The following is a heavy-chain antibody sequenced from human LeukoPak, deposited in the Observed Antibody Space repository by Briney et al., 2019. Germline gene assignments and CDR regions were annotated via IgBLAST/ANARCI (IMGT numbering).Heavy chain of an antibody. J-gene: IGHJ4*02. CDR1: GFTFSGYS. Sequence: GGSLRLSCAASGFTFSGYSMHWVRQGPGKGLVWVARINSDGNSPTYADSVKGRFTISRDNAKNTLYLQMNSLRAEDTAVYYCARDYGGDHYFDYWGQGALVTVSS. CDR2: INSDGNSP. CDR3: ARDYGGDHYFDY. V-gene: IGHV3-74*01. D-gene: IGHD4-23*01.